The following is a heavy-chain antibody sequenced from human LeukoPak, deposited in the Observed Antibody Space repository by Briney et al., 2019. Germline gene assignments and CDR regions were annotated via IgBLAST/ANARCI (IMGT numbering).Heavy chain of an antibody. D-gene: IGHD6-13*01. CDR2: ISYDVSNK. CDR3: AKDKGAAGGTIDY. V-gene: IGHV3-30*04. Sequence: PGRSLRLSCAASGFTFSSNAIHWVRQAPGKGLEWVAVISYDVSNKYYADSVKGRFTISRDNSKDTLFLQMNSLRAEDTAVYYCAKDKGAAGGTIDYWGQGTLVTVSS. J-gene: IGHJ4*02. CDR1: GFTFSSNA.